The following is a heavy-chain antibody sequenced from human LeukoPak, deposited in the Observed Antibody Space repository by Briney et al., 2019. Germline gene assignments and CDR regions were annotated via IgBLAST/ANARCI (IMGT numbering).Heavy chain of an antibody. Sequence: SETLSLTCAVYGGSFSGYYWSWIRQPPGKGLEWIGEINHSGSTNYNPSLKSRVTISVDTSKNQFSLKLSSVTAADTAVYYCARGREGIPRRGRSRWFDPWGQGTLVTVSS. CDR3: ARGREGIPRRGRSRWFDP. CDR2: INHSGST. D-gene: IGHD2-21*01. V-gene: IGHV4-34*01. J-gene: IGHJ5*02. CDR1: GGSFSGYY.